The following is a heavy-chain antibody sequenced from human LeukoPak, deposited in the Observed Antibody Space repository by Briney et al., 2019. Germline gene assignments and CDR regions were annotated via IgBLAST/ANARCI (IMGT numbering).Heavy chain of an antibody. J-gene: IGHJ4*02. Sequence: PGGSLRLSCAASGFTFSSYWMHWVRQAPGKGLVWVSRIYSDGSSTSYADSVKGRFTISRDNAKNTLYLQMNSLRAEDTAVYYCARVGYSSSWYNFDSWGQGTLVTVSS. D-gene: IGHD6-13*01. CDR3: ARVGYSSSWYNFDS. CDR2: IYSDGSST. CDR1: GFTFSSYW. V-gene: IGHV3-74*01.